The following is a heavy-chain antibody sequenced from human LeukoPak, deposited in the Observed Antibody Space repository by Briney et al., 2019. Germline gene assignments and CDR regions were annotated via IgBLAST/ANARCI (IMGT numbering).Heavy chain of an antibody. V-gene: IGHV3-21*01. CDR3: ARENDDFWSGYYFDY. CDR2: ISSSSSYI. Sequence: GGSLRLSCAASGFTFSSYSMNWVRQAPGKGLEWVSSISSSSSYIYYADSVKGRFTIPRDNAKNSLYLQMNSLRAEDTAVYYCARENDDFWSGYYFDYWGQGTLVTVSS. D-gene: IGHD3-3*01. CDR1: GFTFSSYS. J-gene: IGHJ4*02.